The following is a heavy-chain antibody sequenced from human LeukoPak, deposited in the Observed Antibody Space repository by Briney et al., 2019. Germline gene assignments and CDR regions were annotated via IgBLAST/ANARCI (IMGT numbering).Heavy chain of an antibody. J-gene: IGHJ2*01. CDR2: INYDGTDQ. CDR1: GFTFSTYG. CDR3: AKVLGKAGASNTWYFVI. V-gene: IGHV3-30*02. D-gene: IGHD6-13*01. Sequence: PGRSLRLSCAASGFTFSTYGILWVRQAPGKGLEWAAFINYDGTDQYYADSVKGRFTISRDNSKDTLLLQMNSLRAEHTAVYYCAKVLGKAGASNTWYFVIWGRGTLVTVSS.